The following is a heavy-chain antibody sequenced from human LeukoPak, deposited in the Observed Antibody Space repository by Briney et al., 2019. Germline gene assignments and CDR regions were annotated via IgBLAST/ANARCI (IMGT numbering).Heavy chain of an antibody. CDR3: ASPATGDGYNY. CDR1: GYTFTSYY. D-gene: IGHD5-24*01. J-gene: IGHJ4*02. Sequence: GASVKVSCKASGYTFTSYYMHWVRQAPGQGLEWMGIINPSGGSTSYAQKFQGRVTITTDESTSTAYMELSSLRSEDTAVYYCASPATGDGYNYWGQGTLVTVSS. CDR2: INPSGGST. V-gene: IGHV1-46*01.